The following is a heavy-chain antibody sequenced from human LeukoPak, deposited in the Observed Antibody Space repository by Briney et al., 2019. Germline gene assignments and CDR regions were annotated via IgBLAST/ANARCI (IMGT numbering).Heavy chain of an antibody. CDR1: GFTFSSYS. CDR3: ASCTFYSGSSGLYMDV. D-gene: IGHD1-26*01. CDR2: TSPSSSTI. V-gene: IGHV3-48*01. J-gene: IGHJ6*03. Sequence: GGSLRLSCAASGFTFSSYSMNWVRQAPGKGLEWVSYTSPSSSTIYYADSVKGRFTISRDNAKNSLYLQMNSLRAEDTAVYFCASCTFYSGSSGLYMDVWGKGTTVTVSS.